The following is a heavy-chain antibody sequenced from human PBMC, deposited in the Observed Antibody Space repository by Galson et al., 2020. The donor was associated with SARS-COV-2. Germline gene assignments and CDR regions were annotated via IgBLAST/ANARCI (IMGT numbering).Heavy chain of an antibody. CDR1: GFTFSGSA. V-gene: IGHV3-73*01. D-gene: IGHD3-16*02. CDR2: IRSKANSYAT. J-gene: IGHJ4*02. Sequence: GGSLRLSCAASGFTFSGSAMHWVRQASGKGLEWVGLIRSKANSYATAYSASLKGRFTISRDDSKNTAYLQMNSLKTEDTAVYYCTRQRGHDYIWGSYRYPLDYWGQGTLVTVSS. CDR3: TRQRGHDYIWGSYRYPLDY.